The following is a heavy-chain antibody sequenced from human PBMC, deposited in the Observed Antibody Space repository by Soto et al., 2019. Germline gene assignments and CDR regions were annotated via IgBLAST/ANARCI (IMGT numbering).Heavy chain of an antibody. CDR2: IYYTGTT. CDR1: GASIRSGRYY. V-gene: IGHV4-30-4*01. CDR3: ATVLHDYGTNWVDS. D-gene: IGHD3-16*01. J-gene: IGHJ5*01. Sequence: QVQLQESGPRLVKPSQTLSLTCSVSGASIRSGRYYWSWIRQSPGRGLEWIGYIYYTGTTHYNPAVESRVASLLDNSKDQFSLTLTSVTAADTAIYYCATVLHDYGTNWVDSWGQGTQVTVSS.